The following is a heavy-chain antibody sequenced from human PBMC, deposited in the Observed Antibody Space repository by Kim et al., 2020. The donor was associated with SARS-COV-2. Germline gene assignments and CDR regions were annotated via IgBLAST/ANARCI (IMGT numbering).Heavy chain of an antibody. Sequence: GGSLRLSCAASGFTFDDYAMHWVRQAPGKGLEWVSGISWNSGSIGYADSVKGRFTISRDNAKNSLYLQMNSLRAEDTALYYCAKAGGNNYYDSSGYYNDWGQGTLVTVSS. CDR3: AKAGGNNYYDSSGYYND. D-gene: IGHD3-22*01. J-gene: IGHJ4*02. V-gene: IGHV3-9*01. CDR1: GFTFDDYA. CDR2: ISWNSGSI.